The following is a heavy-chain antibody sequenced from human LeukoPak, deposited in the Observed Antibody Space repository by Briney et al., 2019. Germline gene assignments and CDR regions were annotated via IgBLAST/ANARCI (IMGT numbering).Heavy chain of an antibody. CDR3: ASTFSSSSRYYYYYGMDV. D-gene: IGHD6-6*01. CDR2: IYYSGGT. Sequence: SETLSLTCTVSGGSISSYYWSWIRQPPGKGLEWIGYIYYSGGTNYNPSLKSRVTISVDTSKNQFSLKLSSVTAADTAVYYCASTFSSSSRYYYYYGMDVWGQGTTVTVSS. J-gene: IGHJ6*02. V-gene: IGHV4-59*01. CDR1: GGSISSYY.